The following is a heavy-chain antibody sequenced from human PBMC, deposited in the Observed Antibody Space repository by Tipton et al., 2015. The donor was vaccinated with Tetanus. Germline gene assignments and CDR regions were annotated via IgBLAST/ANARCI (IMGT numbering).Heavy chain of an antibody. V-gene: IGHV3-33*01. CDR2: IWFDGSKT. J-gene: IGHJ5*02. D-gene: IGHD5-18*01. Sequence: SLRLSCAASGFTLRRYGMHWVRQAPGKGLEWVAIIWFDGSKTYYADSVKGRFIVSRDNTKSMLYLQMNTLRAEDTAVYYCARGANNYGYYLATWAKGTLVTV. CDR1: GFTLRRYG. CDR3: ARGANNYGYYLAT.